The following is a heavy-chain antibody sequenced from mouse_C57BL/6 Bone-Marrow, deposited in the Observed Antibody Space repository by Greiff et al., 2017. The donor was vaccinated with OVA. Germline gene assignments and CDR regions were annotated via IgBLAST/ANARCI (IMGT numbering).Heavy chain of an antibody. CDR1: GFNIKDDY. J-gene: IGHJ3*01. Sequence: EVQLQQSGAELVRPGASVKLSCTASGFNIKDDYMNWVKQRPEQGLEWIGWIDPENGDTEYASKFQGKATITADTSSNTAYLQLSSLTSDDTAVYYCTTPAWFAYWGQGTLVTVSA. CDR2: IDPENGDT. CDR3: TTPAWFAY. V-gene: IGHV14-4*01.